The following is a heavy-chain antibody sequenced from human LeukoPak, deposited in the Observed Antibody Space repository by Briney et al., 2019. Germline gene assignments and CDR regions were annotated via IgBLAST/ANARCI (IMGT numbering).Heavy chain of an antibody. J-gene: IGHJ4*02. V-gene: IGHV3-21*01. Sequence: GGSLRLSCAASGFTFRNYAMNWVRQAPGKGLEWVSSISSSSTYTYYADSVKGRFTISRDTAKNSLYLQMNSLRAEDTAVYYCARFYGSGRDTNFDNWGQGTLVTVSS. D-gene: IGHD3-10*01. CDR3: ARFYGSGRDTNFDN. CDR2: ISSSSTYT. CDR1: GFTFRNYA.